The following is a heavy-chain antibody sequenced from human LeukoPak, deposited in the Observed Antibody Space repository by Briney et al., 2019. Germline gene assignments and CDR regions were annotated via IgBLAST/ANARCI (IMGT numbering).Heavy chain of an antibody. J-gene: IGHJ6*03. CDR3: ATGRIAAAVGDYYYYMDV. D-gene: IGHD6-13*01. CDR2: FDPGDGET. Sequence: ASVKVSCKVSGYTLTELSMHWVRQAPGKGREWMGGFDPGDGETIYAQKFQGRVTMTEDTSTDTAYMELSSLRSEDTAVYYCATGRIAAAVGDYYYYMDVWGKGTTVTVSS. V-gene: IGHV1-24*01. CDR1: GYTLTELS.